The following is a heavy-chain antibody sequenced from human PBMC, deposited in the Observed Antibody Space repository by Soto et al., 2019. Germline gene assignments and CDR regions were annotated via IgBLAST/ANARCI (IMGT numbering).Heavy chain of an antibody. J-gene: IGHJ6*02. V-gene: IGHV3-30-3*01. CDR2: ISYDGSNK. CDR3: AGGPYGDQTYYYYGMDV. Sequence: GSLRLSCAASGFTFSSYAMHWVRQAPGKGLEWVAVISYDGSNKYYADSVKGRFTISRDNSKNTLYLQMNSLRAEDTAVYYCAGGPYGDQTYYYYGMDVWGQGTTVTV. D-gene: IGHD4-17*01. CDR1: GFTFSSYA.